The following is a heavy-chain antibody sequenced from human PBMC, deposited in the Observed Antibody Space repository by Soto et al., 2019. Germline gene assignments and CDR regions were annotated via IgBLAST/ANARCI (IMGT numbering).Heavy chain of an antibody. Sequence: ASVKVSCKASGGTFSSYAISWVRQAPGQGLEWMGRIIPILGIANYAQKFQGRVTITADKSTSTAYMELSSLRSEDTAVYYCARDEFKRDIVVVPAAPPPFDYWGQGTLVTVSS. D-gene: IGHD2-2*01. CDR2: IIPILGIA. V-gene: IGHV1-69*04. CDR1: GGTFSSYA. J-gene: IGHJ4*02. CDR3: ARDEFKRDIVVVPAAPPPFDY.